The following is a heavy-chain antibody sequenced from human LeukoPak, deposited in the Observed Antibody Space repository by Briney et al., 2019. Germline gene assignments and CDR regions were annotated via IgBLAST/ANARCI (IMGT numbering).Heavy chain of an antibody. V-gene: IGHV3-30*02. CDR1: GFTFSSYG. CDR2: IRYDGSNK. CDR3: SKDGPYGYSYGIRDFDY. J-gene: IGHJ4*02. Sequence: GGSLRLSCAASGFTFSSYGMHWVRQAPGKGLEWVAFIRYDGSNKYYADSVKGRFTISRDNSKNTLYLQMNSLRAEDTAVYYCSKDGPYGYSYGIRDFDYWGQGTLVTASS. D-gene: IGHD5-18*01.